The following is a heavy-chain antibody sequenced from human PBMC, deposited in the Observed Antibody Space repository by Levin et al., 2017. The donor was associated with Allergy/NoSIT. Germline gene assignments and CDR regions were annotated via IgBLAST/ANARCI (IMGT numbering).Heavy chain of an antibody. V-gene: IGHV3-30-3*01. CDR3: ATLPSITIFGVVIDYYYYYGMDV. Sequence: AGGSLRLSCAASGFTFSSYAMHWVRQAPGKGLEWVAVISYDGSNKYYADSVKGRFTISRDNSKNTLYLQMNSLRAEDTAVYYCATLPSITIFGVVIDYYYYYGMDVWGQGTTVTVSS. D-gene: IGHD3-3*01. J-gene: IGHJ6*02. CDR1: GFTFSSYA. CDR2: ISYDGSNK.